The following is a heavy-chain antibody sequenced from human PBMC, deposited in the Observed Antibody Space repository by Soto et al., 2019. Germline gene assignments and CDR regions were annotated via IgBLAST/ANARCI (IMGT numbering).Heavy chain of an antibody. Sequence: ASVKVSCKASGYTFTSYGISWVRQAPGQGLEWMGWISAYNGNTNYAQKLQGRVTMTADASTSTAYMELSSLRSEDTAVYYCARSLVATTRNYFDYWGQGTLVTVSS. CDR2: ISAYNGNT. D-gene: IGHD5-12*01. V-gene: IGHV1-18*01. CDR3: ARSLVATTRNYFDY. J-gene: IGHJ4*02. CDR1: GYTFTSYG.